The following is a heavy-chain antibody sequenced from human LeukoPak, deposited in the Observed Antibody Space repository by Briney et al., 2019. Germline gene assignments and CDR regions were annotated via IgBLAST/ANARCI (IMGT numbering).Heavy chain of an antibody. J-gene: IGHJ4*02. CDR1: AFIFSSYE. CDR2: ISYDVSNK. CDR3: ARFLKNDYGDYYFDY. V-gene: IGHV3-30*04. Sequence: LPGRSLRLSRAAAAFIFSSYEPKWVRQAPGKGREWVAVISYDVSNKYYAGSVQGRFTVSRDNSKNTLYLQMNSLRAEDTAVYYSARFLKNDYGDYYFDYWGQGTLVTVSS. D-gene: IGHD4-17*01.